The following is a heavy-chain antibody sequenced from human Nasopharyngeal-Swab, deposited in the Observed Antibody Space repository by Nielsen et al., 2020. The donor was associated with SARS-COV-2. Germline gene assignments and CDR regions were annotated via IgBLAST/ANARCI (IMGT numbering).Heavy chain of an antibody. CDR1: GFTFSSYA. CDR2: ISGSGGST. Sequence: GGSLRLSCAASGFTFSSYAMSWVRQAPGKGLEWVSAISGSGGSTYYADSVKGRFTISRDNSKNTLYLQMNNLRAEDTAVYYCARARRGYSYGYMDDYWGQGTLVTVSS. V-gene: IGHV3-23*01. J-gene: IGHJ4*02. CDR3: ARARRGYSYGYMDDY. D-gene: IGHD5-18*01.